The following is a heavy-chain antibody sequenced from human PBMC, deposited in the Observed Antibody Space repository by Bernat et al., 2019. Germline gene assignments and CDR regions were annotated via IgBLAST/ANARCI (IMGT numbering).Heavy chain of an antibody. V-gene: IGHV3-30*03. CDR3: AREIVVVVAATYYYYGMDV. Sequence: QVQLVESGGGVVQPGRSLRLSCAASGFTFSSYGMHWVRQAPGKGLEWVAVISYDGSNKYYADSVKGRFTISRDNSKNTLYLQMNSLRAEDTAVYYCAREIVVVVAATYYYYGMDVWGQGTTVTVSS. CDR1: GFTFSSYG. J-gene: IGHJ6*02. CDR2: ISYDGSNK. D-gene: IGHD2-15*01.